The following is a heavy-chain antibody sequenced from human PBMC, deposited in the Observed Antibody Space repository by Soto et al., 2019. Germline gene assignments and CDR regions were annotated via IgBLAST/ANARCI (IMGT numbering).Heavy chain of an antibody. J-gene: IGHJ4*02. CDR1: GFTFSSYA. Sequence: GGSLRLSCAASGFTFSSYAMSWVRQAPGKGLEWVSAISGSGGSTYYADSVKGRFTISRDNSKNTLYLQMNSLRAEDTAVYYWAKDPVTVRYYYGSGSYPSWGQGTLVTVSS. D-gene: IGHD3-10*01. CDR2: ISGSGGST. V-gene: IGHV3-23*01. CDR3: AKDPVTVRYYYGSGSYPS.